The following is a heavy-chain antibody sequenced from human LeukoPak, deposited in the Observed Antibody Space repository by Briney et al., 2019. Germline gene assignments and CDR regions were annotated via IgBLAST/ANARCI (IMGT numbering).Heavy chain of an antibody. Sequence: PSETPSLTCSVSGGSISSFYWSWIRQPPGKGLEWIGYMYYGGSPNYNPSLKSRVITSLDTSKKQFSLKLNSVTTADTAVYYCVTGRYSYGWYDHWGQGILVIVSS. V-gene: IGHV4-59*13. CDR2: MYYGGSP. J-gene: IGHJ5*02. CDR3: VTGRYSYGWYDH. D-gene: IGHD1-26*01. CDR1: GGSISSFY.